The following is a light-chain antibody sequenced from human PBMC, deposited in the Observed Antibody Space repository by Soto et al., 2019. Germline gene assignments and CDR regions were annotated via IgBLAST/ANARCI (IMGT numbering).Light chain of an antibody. CDR3: CSYAGSSTYV. V-gene: IGLV2-23*02. Sequence: QSALTQPASVSGSPGQSITISCTGTSSEVGYYNLVSWYQHHPGKAPQLIIYEVNKRPSGVASRFSGSKSGNTASLTISGLQAEDEADYCCCSYAGSSTYVFGTGTKLTVL. CDR1: SSEVGYYNL. J-gene: IGLJ1*01. CDR2: EVN.